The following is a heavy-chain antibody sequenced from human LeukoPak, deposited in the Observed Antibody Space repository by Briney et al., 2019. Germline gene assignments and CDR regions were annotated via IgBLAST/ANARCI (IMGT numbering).Heavy chain of an antibody. Sequence: GGSLRLSCAASGFTFSDYSINWVRQAPGKGLEWVSSISSSSSYIYYADSVKGRFTISRDNAKNSLYLQMNSLRSDDTAVYYCARGDRAAAADSDAFDIWGQGTMVTVSS. D-gene: IGHD6-13*01. CDR1: GFTFSDYS. J-gene: IGHJ3*02. CDR2: ISSSSSYI. CDR3: ARGDRAAAADSDAFDI. V-gene: IGHV3-21*04.